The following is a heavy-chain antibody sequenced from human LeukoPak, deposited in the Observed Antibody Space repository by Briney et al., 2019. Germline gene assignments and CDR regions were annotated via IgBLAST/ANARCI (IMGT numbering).Heavy chain of an antibody. CDR2: ISAYNGNR. CDR1: NYTFTSYG. V-gene: IGHV1-18*01. D-gene: IGHD3-10*01. CDR3: ARFQASEFRGFDH. J-gene: IGHJ4*02. Sequence: GASVKVSCKASNYTFTSYGINWLRQAPGQGLEWMGWISAYNGNRYYAKKFQDRFNMTTDTSTSTVYLELQTLTSDDTAIYYCARFQASEFRGFDHWGQGTLITVSS.